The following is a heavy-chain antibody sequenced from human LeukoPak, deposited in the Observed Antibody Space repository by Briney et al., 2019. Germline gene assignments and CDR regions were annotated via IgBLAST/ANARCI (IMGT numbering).Heavy chain of an antibody. CDR2: INPDGSER. V-gene: IGHV3-7*01. CDR3: GREHSGYDWE. Sequence: GGSLRLSCAASGFTFSTHWMSWVRQAPGKGLEWVTNINPDGSERHYVDSVEGRFTISRDNAKNSLFLQMNSLRAGDTAVYYCGREHSGYDWEWGQGTLVTVSS. CDR1: GFTFSTHW. J-gene: IGHJ4*02. D-gene: IGHD5-12*01.